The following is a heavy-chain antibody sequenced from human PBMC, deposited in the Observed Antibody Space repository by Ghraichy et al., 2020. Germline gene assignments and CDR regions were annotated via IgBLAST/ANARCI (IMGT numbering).Heavy chain of an antibody. CDR3: ARAPGDNSGNFWFDP. CDR2: INSRSSGA. V-gene: IGHV1-2*02. J-gene: IGHJ5*02. Sequence: ASVKVSCKASGDTFTGDYMHWVRQAPGQGLEWMAYINSRSSGAIYSQKFQGRVTLTWDTSITTAYMELSNLRPDDTAVYYCARAPGDNSGNFWFDPWGQGTLVIVSS. D-gene: IGHD4-23*01. CDR1: GDTFTGDY.